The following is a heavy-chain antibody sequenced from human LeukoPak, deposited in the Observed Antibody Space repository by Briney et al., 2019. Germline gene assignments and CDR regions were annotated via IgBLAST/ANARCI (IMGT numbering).Heavy chain of an antibody. V-gene: IGHV3-74*01. CDR3: TRAPVASWFDP. CDR2: IINDGSRA. J-gene: IGHJ5*02. D-gene: IGHD2-15*01. CDR1: GFTFSSSW. Sequence: GGSLRLSCAGTGFTFSSSWMHWVRQAPGKGLVWVSGIINDGSRANYADFVKGRFTISRDNAKNTLYLQMNSLRAEDTAIYYCTRAPVASWFDPWGQGTLVTVSS.